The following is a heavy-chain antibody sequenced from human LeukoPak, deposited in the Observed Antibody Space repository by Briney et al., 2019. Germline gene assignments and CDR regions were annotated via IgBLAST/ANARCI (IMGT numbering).Heavy chain of an antibody. CDR3: AREWFGEFYYFDY. CDR1: GFSLSSQW. J-gene: IGHJ4*02. Sequence: GGSLRLSCAASGFSLSSQWMSWVRQAPGKGPEWVANIKEDGSQKSYVDSVKGRFTISRDNAKNSLYLQMNSLRSDDTAVYYCAREWFGEFYYFDYWGQGTLVTVSS. CDR2: IKEDGSQK. V-gene: IGHV3-7*03. D-gene: IGHD3-10*01.